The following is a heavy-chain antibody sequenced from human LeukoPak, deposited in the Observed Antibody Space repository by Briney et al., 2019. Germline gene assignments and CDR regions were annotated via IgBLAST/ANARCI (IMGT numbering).Heavy chain of an antibody. CDR3: AREPYHDSSGYQDY. Sequence: WEALSMICTVSGGYISSYYWSWIRQPVAKGLEWIGRIYTSGSTNYNPCPNCRGPMSVDTSENQFSLKLSSVTAADTAVYYCAREPYHDSSGYQDYWGQGTLVTVSS. V-gene: IGHV4-4*07. J-gene: IGHJ4*02. CDR1: GGYISSYY. D-gene: IGHD3-22*01. CDR2: IYTSGST.